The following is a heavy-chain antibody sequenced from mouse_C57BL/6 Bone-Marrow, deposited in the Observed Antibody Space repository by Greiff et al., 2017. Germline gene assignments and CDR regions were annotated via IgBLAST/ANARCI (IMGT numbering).Heavy chain of an antibody. J-gene: IGHJ3*01. D-gene: IGHD2-4*01. CDR3: AREGLSGFAY. CDR2: IDPSDSYT. Sequence: QVQLQQPGAELVKPGASVTLSCKASGYTFTSYWMQWVKQRPGQGLEWIGEIDPSDSYTNYNQKFKGKATLTVDTSSSTAYMQLSSLTSEDSAVYYWAREGLSGFAYWGQGTLVTVSA. V-gene: IGHV1-50*01. CDR1: GYTFTSYW.